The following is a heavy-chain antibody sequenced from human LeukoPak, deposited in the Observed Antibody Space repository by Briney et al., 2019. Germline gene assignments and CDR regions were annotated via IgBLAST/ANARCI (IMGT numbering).Heavy chain of an antibody. Sequence: PGGSLRLSCVAPGFTFGKYWMSWVRQAPGKGLEWVANIKLDGSEKNYVDSVKGRFTISRDNTKNSLYLQMNSLRAEDTAVFYCARDQYDTWSRRGNFDSWGQGTLVTVSS. CDR2: IKLDGSEK. CDR1: GFTFGKYW. CDR3: ARDQYDTWSRRGNFDS. V-gene: IGHV3-7*03. J-gene: IGHJ4*02. D-gene: IGHD3-3*01.